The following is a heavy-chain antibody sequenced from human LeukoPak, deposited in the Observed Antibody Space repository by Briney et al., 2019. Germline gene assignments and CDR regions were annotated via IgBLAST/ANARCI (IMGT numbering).Heavy chain of an antibody. CDR2: IYTSGST. J-gene: IGHJ4*02. CDR3: AREGIVATISY. CDR1: GGSISSYY. V-gene: IGHV4-4*07. Sequence: SESLSLTCTVSGGSISSYYWGWIRQPAGKGLEWIGRIYTSGSTNYNPSLKSRVTMSVDTSKNQFSLKLSSVTAADTAVYYCAREGIVATISYWGQGTLVTVSS. D-gene: IGHD5-12*01.